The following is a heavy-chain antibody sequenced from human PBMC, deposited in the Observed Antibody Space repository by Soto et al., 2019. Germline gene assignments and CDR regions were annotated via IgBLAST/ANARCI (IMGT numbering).Heavy chain of an antibody. CDR1: GGSINNYY. CDR3: ARARFLEWLLSGWFDP. J-gene: IGHJ5*02. Sequence: SETLSLTCTVSGGSINNYYWSWIRQPPGKGLEWIGHVYYSGSTHYNPSLKSRVTMSVDASKNQLSLKLSSVTAADTAVYYCARARFLEWLLSGWFDPWGQGTLVTVSS. D-gene: IGHD3-3*01. CDR2: VYYSGST. V-gene: IGHV4-59*08.